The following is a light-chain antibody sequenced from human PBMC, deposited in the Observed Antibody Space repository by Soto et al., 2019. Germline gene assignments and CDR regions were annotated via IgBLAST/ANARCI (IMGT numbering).Light chain of an antibody. J-gene: IGKJ2*01. CDR1: QSIRSW. CDR2: DGS. V-gene: IGKV1-5*01. CDR3: QQYSAYPYT. Sequence: DIQMTQFPSTLSASVGDRVTITCRASQSIRSWLAWYQQKPGKAPKLLIYDGSSLQSGVPSGFSGSGSGTEFTLTINSLQPDDFATYYCQQYSAYPYTFGQGTKVEPK.